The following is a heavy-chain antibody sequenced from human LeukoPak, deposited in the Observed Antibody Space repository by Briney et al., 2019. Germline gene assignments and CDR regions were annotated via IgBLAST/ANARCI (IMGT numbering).Heavy chain of an antibody. V-gene: IGHV3-74*01. D-gene: IGHD2-15*01. J-gene: IGHJ5*02. CDR3: VRGGPSTWS. CDR2: INDDGSDT. Sequence: PGGSLRLSCAASGFTFKLYWMHWVRQVPGKRPGWVSRINDDGSDTIYADSVRGRFTISRDDAKNTVYLQMNNLRAEDTAVYYCVRGGPSTWSWGQGTLVTVSS. CDR1: GFTFKLYW.